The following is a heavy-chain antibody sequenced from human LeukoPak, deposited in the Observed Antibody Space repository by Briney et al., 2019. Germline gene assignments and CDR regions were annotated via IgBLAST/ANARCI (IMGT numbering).Heavy chain of an antibody. CDR2: IYYSGST. D-gene: IGHD1-14*01. Sequence: SETLSLTCTVSGGSISSSSYYWGWIRQPPGKGLEWIGSIYYSGSTNYNPSLKSRVTISVDTSKNQFSLKLSSVTAADTAVYYCARSELGYFDYWGQGTLVTVSS. V-gene: IGHV4-39*07. CDR1: GGSISSSSYY. J-gene: IGHJ4*02. CDR3: ARSELGYFDY.